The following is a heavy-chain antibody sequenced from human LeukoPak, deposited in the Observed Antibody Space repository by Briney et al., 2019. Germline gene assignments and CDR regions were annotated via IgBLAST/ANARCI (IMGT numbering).Heavy chain of an antibody. Sequence: SQTPSLTFALDAASVIGYYCGWSRHPPGKGLEWIGEIAHSGKTNYTPSLKSRVTISVDTSKNQFSLNLTSGTAADPAVYYWARGPIWSGYYYYYHYMDVWGKGTTATVSS. D-gene: IGHD3-3*01. CDR1: AASVIGYY. V-gene: IGHV4-34*01. J-gene: IGHJ6*03. CDR2: IAHSGKT. CDR3: ARGPIWSGYYYYYHYMDV.